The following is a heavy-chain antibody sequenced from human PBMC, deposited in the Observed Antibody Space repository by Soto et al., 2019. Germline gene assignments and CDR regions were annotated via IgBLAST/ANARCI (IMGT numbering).Heavy chain of an antibody. D-gene: IGHD4-4*01. Sequence: GGSVKVSCKVSGYTLTELSMHWVRQAPGKGLEWMGGFDPEDGETIYAQKFQGRVTMTEDTSTDTAYMELSSLRSEDTAVYYCARLSTVTTFHYYYGMDVWGQGTTVTVSS. CDR3: ARLSTVTTFHYYYGMDV. V-gene: IGHV1-24*01. CDR2: FDPEDGET. CDR1: GYTLTELS. J-gene: IGHJ6*02.